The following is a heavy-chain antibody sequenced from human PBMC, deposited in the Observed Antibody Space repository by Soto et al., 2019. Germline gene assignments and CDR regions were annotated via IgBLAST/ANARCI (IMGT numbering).Heavy chain of an antibody. CDR3: ARTYYDSSDQLGLFDY. V-gene: IGHV5-51*01. CDR1: GYSFTSYW. J-gene: IGHJ4*02. D-gene: IGHD3-22*01. Sequence: GESLKISCKGSGYSFTSYWIGWVRQMPGKGLEWMGIIYPGDSDTRYSPSFQGQVTISADKSISTAYLQWSSLKASDTAMYYCARTYYDSSDQLGLFDYWGQGTLVTVSS. CDR2: IYPGDSDT.